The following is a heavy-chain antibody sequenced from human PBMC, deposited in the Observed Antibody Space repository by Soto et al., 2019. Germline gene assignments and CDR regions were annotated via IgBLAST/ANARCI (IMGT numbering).Heavy chain of an antibody. CDR1: GVSISSYY. CDR2: IYYSGST. V-gene: IGHV4-59*01. J-gene: IGHJ6*02. D-gene: IGHD1-26*01. Sequence: PAETLSLTCTVSGVSISSYYWSWIRQPPGKGLEWIGYIYYSGSTNYNPSLKSRVTISVDTSKNQFSLKLSSVTAADTAVYYCARNLVGPTSDYYYYGMDVWGQGTTVTVSS. CDR3: ARNLVGPTSDYYYYGMDV.